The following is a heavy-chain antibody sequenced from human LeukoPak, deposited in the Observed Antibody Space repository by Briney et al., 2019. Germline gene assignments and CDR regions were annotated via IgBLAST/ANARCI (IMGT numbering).Heavy chain of an antibody. CDR3: ARYYDFWSGYPDY. D-gene: IGHD3-3*01. Sequence: KPSETLSLTCAVSGYSISSGYYWGWIRQPAGKGLEWIGRIYTSGSTNYNPSLKSRVTISVDTSKNQFSLKLSSVTAADTAVYYCARYYDFWSGYPDYWGQGTLVTVSS. CDR2: IYTSGST. J-gene: IGHJ4*02. V-gene: IGHV4-38-2*01. CDR1: GYSISSGYY.